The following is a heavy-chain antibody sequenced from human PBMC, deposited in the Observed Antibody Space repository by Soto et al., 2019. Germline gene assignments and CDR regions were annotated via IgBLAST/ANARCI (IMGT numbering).Heavy chain of an antibody. CDR3: ARGPLMITFGGVIVSSDY. CDR1: GFTFSSYD. Sequence: ESLKISCAASGFTFSSYDMHWVRQATGKGLEWVSAIGTAGDTYYPGSVKGRFTISRENAKNSLYLQMNSLRAGDTAVYYCARGPLMITFGGVIVSSDYWGQGTLVTVSS. J-gene: IGHJ4*02. V-gene: IGHV3-13*01. CDR2: IGTAGDT. D-gene: IGHD3-16*02.